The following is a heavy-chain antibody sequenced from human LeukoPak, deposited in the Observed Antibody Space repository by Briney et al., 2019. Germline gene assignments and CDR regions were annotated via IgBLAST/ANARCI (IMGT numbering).Heavy chain of an antibody. CDR1: GYTFANFD. CDR2: MNPVSGNA. CDR3: ARAPMGAAPLY. V-gene: IGHV1-8*01. D-gene: IGHD6-6*01. Sequence: GASVKVSCKASGYTFANFDINWVRQAPGQGLEWMGWMNPVSGNARSAQKFQGRVTLTRDTSITTAYMELTSLRSDDTALYYCARAPMGAAPLYWGQGTLVTVSS. J-gene: IGHJ4*02.